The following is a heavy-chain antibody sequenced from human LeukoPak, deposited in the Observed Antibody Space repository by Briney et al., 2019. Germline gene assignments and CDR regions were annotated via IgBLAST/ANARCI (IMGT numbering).Heavy chain of an antibody. V-gene: IGHV4-39*01. CDR3: ARQGSGPLTGLDI. J-gene: IGHJ3*02. Sequence: PSETLSLTCSVSGGSISRSDYYWGWVRQPPGKGLEWIGSLYYSGSTYYNPSLKSRVTVSVDTSKSQFSLRLRSVTAADTAVYYCARQGSGPLTGLDIWGQGTMVTVSS. D-gene: IGHD3-9*01. CDR2: LYYSGST. CDR1: GGSISRSDYY.